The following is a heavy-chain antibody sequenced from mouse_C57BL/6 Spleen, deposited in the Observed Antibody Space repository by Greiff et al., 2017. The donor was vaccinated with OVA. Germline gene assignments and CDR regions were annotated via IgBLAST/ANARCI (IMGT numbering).Heavy chain of an antibody. CDR1: GFSLTSYG. J-gene: IGHJ2*01. V-gene: IGHV2-2*01. CDR2: IWSGGST. Sequence: QVQLKESGPGLVQPSQSLSITCTVSGFSLTSYGVHWVRQSPGKGLEWLGVIWSGGSTAYNAAFISRLSISKDNSKSQVFVKMNRLQADDTAIYYCARMGTVVPFDYWGQGTTLTVSS. CDR3: ARMGTVVPFDY. D-gene: IGHD1-1*01.